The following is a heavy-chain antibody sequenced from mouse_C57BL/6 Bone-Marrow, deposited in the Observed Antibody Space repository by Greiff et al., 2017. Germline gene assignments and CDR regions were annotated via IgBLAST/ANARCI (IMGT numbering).Heavy chain of an antibody. CDR3: TVGATDYAMDY. D-gene: IGHD1-1*01. J-gene: IGHJ4*01. CDR2: IDPENGDT. CDR1: GFNIKDDY. Sequence: VQLQQSGAELVRPGASVKLSCTASGFNIKDDYMHWVKQRPEQGLEWIGWIDPENGDTEYASKFQGKATITADTSSNTAYLQHSSLTSEDTAVYYCTVGATDYAMDYWGQGTAVTVSS. V-gene: IGHV14-4*01.